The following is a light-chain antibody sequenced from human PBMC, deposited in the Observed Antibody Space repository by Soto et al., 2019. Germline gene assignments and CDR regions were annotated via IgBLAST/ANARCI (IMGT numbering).Light chain of an antibody. CDR3: QLFSLWPPPYT. V-gene: IGKV3-15*01. Sequence: IVMKPSPATLTVSPGERATNSCRASQSVSSNLGWYQQKPGQGHRLQIYGASTRANGIPARFSGSGSGTEFTLIIRSLTSEDFAVYYCQLFSLWPPPYTFRRAHNLEIK. CDR1: QSVSSN. CDR2: GAS. J-gene: IGKJ2*01.